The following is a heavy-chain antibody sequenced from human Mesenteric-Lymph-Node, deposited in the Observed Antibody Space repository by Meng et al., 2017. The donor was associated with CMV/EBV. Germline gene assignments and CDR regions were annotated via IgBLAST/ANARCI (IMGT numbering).Heavy chain of an antibody. CDR1: EYSLRTYS. CDR3: AKVIGDSNYFDP. D-gene: IGHD5-24*01. J-gene: IGHJ5*02. V-gene: IGHV1-69*04. Sequence: CKPSEYSLRTYSLTCVRQAPGQGPECIGRIVPLLSLTNYAPKFQGRVTIGADTSTTTIYMQLTSLTSEDPAVYYCAKVIGDSNYFDPWGQGTLVTVSS. CDR2: IVPLLSLT.